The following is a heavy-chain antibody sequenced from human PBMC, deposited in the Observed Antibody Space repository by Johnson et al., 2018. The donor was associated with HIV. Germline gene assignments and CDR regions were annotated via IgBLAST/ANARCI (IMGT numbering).Heavy chain of an antibody. CDR3: ARAHPFYGGNSEGAFDI. CDR2: ISSDGNNK. CDR1: GFTFSDYA. Sequence: QVQLVESGGGVVQPGRSLRLSCAASGFTFSDYAMHWVRQAPGKGLEWVASISSDGNNKYFADSVQGRFTISRDNSKNTLYLQMNSLRAEDTAVYYCARAHPFYGGNSEGAFDIWGQGTIVTVSS. V-gene: IGHV3-30*04. D-gene: IGHD4-23*01. J-gene: IGHJ3*02.